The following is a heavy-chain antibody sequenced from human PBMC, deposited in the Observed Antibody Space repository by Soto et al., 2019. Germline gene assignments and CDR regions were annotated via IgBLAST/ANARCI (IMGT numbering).Heavy chain of an antibody. D-gene: IGHD3-9*01. V-gene: IGHV4-34*01. CDR2: INHSGNN. Sequence: LSLTCVVSGGSFSTYYYNCIRQSPVKGLEWIGEINHSGNNNYSPSLKSRVTMSLDTSKNQFSLKLTSVTAADTAVYYCARGGSNDWQVAFDIWGQGTMVTVSS. CDR1: GGSFSTYY. CDR3: ARGGSNDWQVAFDI. J-gene: IGHJ3*02.